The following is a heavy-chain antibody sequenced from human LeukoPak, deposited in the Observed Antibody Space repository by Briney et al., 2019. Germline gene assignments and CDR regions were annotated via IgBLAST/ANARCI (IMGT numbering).Heavy chain of an antibody. D-gene: IGHD4-17*01. CDR1: GFSLSTSGVG. V-gene: IGHV2-5*02. J-gene: IGHJ5*02. CDR2: IYWDDDK. Sequence: SGPTLVNPTQTLTLTCTFSGFSLSTSGVGVGWIRQPPGKALEWLALIYWDDDKRYSPSLKSRLTITKDTSKNQVVLTMTNMDPVGTATYYCAHRQVWGDYVSWFDPWGQGTLVTVSS. CDR3: AHRQVWGDYVSWFDP.